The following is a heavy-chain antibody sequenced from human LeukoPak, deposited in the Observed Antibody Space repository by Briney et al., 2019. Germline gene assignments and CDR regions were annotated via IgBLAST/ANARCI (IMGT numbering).Heavy chain of an antibody. CDR2: ISSSGSTI. CDR1: GFTFSSYV. Sequence: GGSLRLSCAASGFTFSSYVMNWVRQAPGKGLEWVSYISSSGSTIYYADPVKGRFTISRDNAKNSLYLQMNSLRAGDTAVYYCARGGMTTVTRSAFDIWGQGTMVTVSS. J-gene: IGHJ3*02. CDR3: ARGGMTTVTRSAFDI. V-gene: IGHV3-48*03. D-gene: IGHD4-17*01.